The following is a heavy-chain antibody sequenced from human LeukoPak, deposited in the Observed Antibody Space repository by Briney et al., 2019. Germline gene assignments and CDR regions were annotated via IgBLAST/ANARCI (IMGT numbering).Heavy chain of an antibody. D-gene: IGHD3-22*01. V-gene: IGHV4-59*11. CDR3: ARLLDTDISGDPDTFYV. CDR2: VSYTGRT. Sequence: PLETLSPTCTVSGGSLSGHYWSWIRQPPGKRLEWIGYVSYTGRTKYNPSLQSRVTISIDTSKSQFSLKLTSVTSADTAVYSCARLLDTDISGDPDTFYVWGQGTTVIVSS. J-gene: IGHJ3*01. CDR1: GGSLSGHY.